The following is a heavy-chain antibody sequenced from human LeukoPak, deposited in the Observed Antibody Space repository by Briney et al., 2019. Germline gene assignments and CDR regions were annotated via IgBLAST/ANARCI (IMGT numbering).Heavy chain of an antibody. V-gene: IGHV3-43*01. D-gene: IGHD3-22*01. CDR2: AGWAGGTT. CDR1: GFNFDRYT. J-gene: IGHJ3*02. Sequence: GGSLRLSCATSGFNFDRYTIHWVRQAPGKGLEWVSLAGWAGGTTFYSDSVRGRFTISRDNSKNTLYLQMNSLRAEDTAVYYCARDSSMGRYYCDSSGFPGAFDIWGQGTMVTVSS. CDR3: ARDSSMGRYYCDSSGFPGAFDI.